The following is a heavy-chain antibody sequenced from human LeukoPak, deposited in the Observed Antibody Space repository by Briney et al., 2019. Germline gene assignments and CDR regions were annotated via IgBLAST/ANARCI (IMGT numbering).Heavy chain of an antibody. J-gene: IGHJ4*02. D-gene: IGHD4-17*01. CDR1: GYSISSGYY. V-gene: IGHV4-38-2*02. Sequence: SETLSLTCTVSGYSISSGYYWGWIRQPPGKGLEWIGEIYHSGSTNYNPSLKSRVTISVDKSKNQFSLKLSSVTAADTAVCYCAKGGTVTTSLKDYFDYWGQGTLVTVSS. CDR2: IYHSGST. CDR3: AKGGTVTTSLKDYFDY.